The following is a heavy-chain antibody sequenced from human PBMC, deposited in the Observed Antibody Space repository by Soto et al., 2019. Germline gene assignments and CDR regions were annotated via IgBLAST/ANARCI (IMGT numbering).Heavy chain of an antibody. V-gene: IGHV3-7*03. CDR1: GFTFSSYW. CDR2: IKQDGSEK. Sequence: GGSLRLSCAASGFTFSSYWMSWVRQAPGKGLEWVANIKQDGSEKYYVDSVKGRFTISRDNAKNSLYLQMNSLRDEDTAVYYCARAKNLYDSSGYYHPRWDYWGQGT. D-gene: IGHD3-22*01. J-gene: IGHJ4*02. CDR3: ARAKNLYDSSGYYHPRWDY.